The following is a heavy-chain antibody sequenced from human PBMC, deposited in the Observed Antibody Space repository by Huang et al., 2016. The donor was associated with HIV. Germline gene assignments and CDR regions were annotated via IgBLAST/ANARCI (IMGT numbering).Heavy chain of an antibody. Sequence: EVQLVESGGGLVQPGGSRGLSCAASGFTFSSYSMNWVRQALGNGLEWVAYISSSSSTIYYADSVKGRFTISRDNAKNSLYLQMNSLRAEDTAVYYCARAGGYSRLFDYWGQGTLVTVSS. CDR3: ARAGGYSRLFDY. CDR2: ISSSSSTI. V-gene: IGHV3-48*01. J-gene: IGHJ4*02. CDR1: GFTFSSYS. D-gene: IGHD5-18*01.